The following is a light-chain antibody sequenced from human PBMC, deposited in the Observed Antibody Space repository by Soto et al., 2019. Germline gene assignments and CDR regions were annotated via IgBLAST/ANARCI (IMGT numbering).Light chain of an antibody. CDR3: QQYGSSPHT. V-gene: IGKV3-20*01. J-gene: IGKJ2*01. CDR1: QSVSSSY. Sequence: EIVLTQSPGTLSLSPGERATLSCRASQSVSSSYLAWYQQKPGQAPRLLIYGASSRATGIPDRVSGSGSGTDFTLTISRVEPEDFAVYYCQQYGSSPHTFGQGTKLEIK. CDR2: GAS.